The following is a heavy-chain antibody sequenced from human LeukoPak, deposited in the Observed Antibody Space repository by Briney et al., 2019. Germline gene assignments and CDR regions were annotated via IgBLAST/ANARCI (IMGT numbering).Heavy chain of an antibody. J-gene: IGHJ4*02. Sequence: GGSLRLSCAASGFSFSTYWMNWVRQAPGKGLEWAANIKQDGSEKYYVDSVKGRFTISRDNAKNSLYLQMNNLRAEDTAVYYCARNRGWETFDYWGQGTLVTVSS. V-gene: IGHV3-7*03. CDR1: GFSFSTYW. D-gene: IGHD3-10*01. CDR2: IKQDGSEK. CDR3: ARNRGWETFDY.